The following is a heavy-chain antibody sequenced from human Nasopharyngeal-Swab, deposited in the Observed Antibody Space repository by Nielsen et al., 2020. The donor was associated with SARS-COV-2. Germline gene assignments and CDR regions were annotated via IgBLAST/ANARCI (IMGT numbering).Heavy chain of an antibody. CDR2: INHSGST. Sequence: WIRQPPGKGLEWIGEINHSGSTNYNPSLKSRVTISVDTSKNQFSLKLSPVTAADTAVYYCARGSLVVVTIAPFDYWGQGTLVTVSS. CDR3: ARGSLVVVTIAPFDY. J-gene: IGHJ4*02. V-gene: IGHV4-34*01. D-gene: IGHD3-22*01.